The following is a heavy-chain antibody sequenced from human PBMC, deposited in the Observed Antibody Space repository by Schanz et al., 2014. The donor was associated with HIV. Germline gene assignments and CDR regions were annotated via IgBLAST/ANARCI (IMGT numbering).Heavy chain of an antibody. V-gene: IGHV3-23*01. CDR1: GFTFSSCA. Sequence: EVQLLESGGGLVQPGGSLRLSCAASGFTFSSCAMTWVRQAPGKGLEWVSTTSGSGGRTYYADSVKGRFTISRDDSENTLYLQMNSLRVEDTALYYCARGYPFDYWGQGTLVTVSS. CDR3: ARGYPFDY. D-gene: IGHD3-16*02. J-gene: IGHJ4*02. CDR2: TSGSGGRT.